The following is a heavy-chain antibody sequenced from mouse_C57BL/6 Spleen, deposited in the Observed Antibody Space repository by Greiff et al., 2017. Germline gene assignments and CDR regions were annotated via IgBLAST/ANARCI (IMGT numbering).Heavy chain of an antibody. V-gene: IGHV5-17*01. J-gene: IGHJ2*01. CDR3: ARRDYYGSRGNYFDY. CDR1: GFTFSDYG. Sequence: EVNVVESGGGLVKPGGSLKLSCAASGFTFSDYGMHWVRQAPEKGLEWVAYISSGSSTIYYADTVKGRFTISRDNAKNTLFLQMTSLRSEDTAMYYCARRDYYGSRGNYFDYWGQGTTLTVSS. CDR2: ISSGSSTI. D-gene: IGHD1-1*01.